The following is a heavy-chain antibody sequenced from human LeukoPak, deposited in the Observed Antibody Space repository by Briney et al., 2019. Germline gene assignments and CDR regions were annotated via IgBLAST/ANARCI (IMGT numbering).Heavy chain of an antibody. J-gene: IGHJ4*02. V-gene: IGHV3-66*02. CDR3: ATSSGWYDY. CDR1: GFTFSSNY. D-gene: IGHD6-19*01. Sequence: GGSLRLSCAASGFTFSSNYMSWVRQAPGKGLEWVSVIYSGGGAYYADSVKGRFTISRANSKNTLYLQMNSLRAEDTAVYYCATSSGWYDYWGQGTLLTVSS. CDR2: IYSGGGA.